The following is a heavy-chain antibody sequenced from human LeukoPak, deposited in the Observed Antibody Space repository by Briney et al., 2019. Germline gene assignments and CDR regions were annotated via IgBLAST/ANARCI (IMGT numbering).Heavy chain of an antibody. V-gene: IGHV1-18*01. J-gene: IGHJ4*02. CDR3: ARMNSSSWTFKYYFDY. Sequence: GASVKVSCKASGYTFTSYGISWVRQAPGQGLEWMGWISAYNGNTNYAQKLQGRVTMTTDTSTSTAYMELRSLRSDDTAVYYCARMNSSSWTFKYYFDYWGQGTLVTVSS. CDR2: ISAYNGNT. CDR1: GYTFTSYG. D-gene: IGHD6-13*01.